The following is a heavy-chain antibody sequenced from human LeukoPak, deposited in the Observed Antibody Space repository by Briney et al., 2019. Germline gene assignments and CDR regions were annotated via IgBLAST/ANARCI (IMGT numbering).Heavy chain of an antibody. D-gene: IGHD1-26*01. J-gene: IGHJ4*02. CDR1: GFTFGDYA. CDR3: ARELSGSYYDFDY. V-gene: IGHV3-49*04. Sequence: GGSLRLSCTASGFTFGDYAMSWVRQAPGKGLEWVGFIRTKAYGGTTEYAASVKGRFTISRDDSKSIVYLQMNSLKTEDTAVYYCARELSGSYYDFDYWGQGTLVTVS. CDR2: IRTKAYGGTT.